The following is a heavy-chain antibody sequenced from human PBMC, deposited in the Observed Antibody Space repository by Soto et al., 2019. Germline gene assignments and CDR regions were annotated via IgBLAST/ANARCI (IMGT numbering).Heavy chain of an antibody. CDR1: GFTFSSYG. D-gene: IGHD6-19*01. J-gene: IGHJ4*02. V-gene: IGHV3-33*01. CDR3: ARVYERYSSGWPFDY. CDR2: IWYDGSNK. Sequence: QPGGSLRLSCAASGFTFSSYGMHWVRQAPGKGLEWVAVIWYDGSNKYYADSVKGRFTISRDNSKNTLYLQMNSLRAEDTAVYYCARVYERYSSGWPFDYWGQGTLVTVSS.